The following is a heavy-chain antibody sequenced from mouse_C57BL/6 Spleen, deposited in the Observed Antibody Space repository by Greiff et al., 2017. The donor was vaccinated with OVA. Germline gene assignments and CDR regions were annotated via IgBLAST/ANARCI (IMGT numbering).Heavy chain of an antibody. V-gene: IGHV3-5*01. J-gene: IGHJ2*01. D-gene: IGHD2-1*01. CDR3: ARNGNYYCDY. Sequence: EVQVVESGPGLVKPSQTVFLSCTVTGISITTGNYRWRWIRQFQGNKLDWIVYIYYSGTITYNPFLTSPTTITRATTKDQFFLKMNTLTAEDTATYYCARNGNYYCDYWGQGTTLTVSS. CDR1: GISITTGNYR. CDR2: IYYSGTI.